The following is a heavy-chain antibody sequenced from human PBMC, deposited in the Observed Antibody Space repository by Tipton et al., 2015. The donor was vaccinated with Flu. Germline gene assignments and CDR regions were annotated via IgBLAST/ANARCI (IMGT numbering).Heavy chain of an antibody. V-gene: IGHV4-38-2*02. D-gene: IGHD5-18*01. J-gene: IGHJ6*02. Sequence: TLSLTCTVSGYSISSGYYWGWIRQPPGKGLEWIGGIYHSGSTYYNPSLKSRVTIAVDTSKNQFSLKLSSVTAADTAVYYCARAGSYGYYYYYGMDVWGQGTTVTVSS. CDR2: IYHSGST. CDR1: GYSISSGYY. CDR3: ARAGSYGYYYYYGMDV.